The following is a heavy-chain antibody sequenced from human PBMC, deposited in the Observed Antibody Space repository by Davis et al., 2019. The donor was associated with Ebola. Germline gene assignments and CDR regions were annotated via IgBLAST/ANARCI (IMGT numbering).Heavy chain of an antibody. D-gene: IGHD2-8*02. CDR1: GYTFTSYG. V-gene: IGHV1-18*01. J-gene: IGHJ6*02. Sequence: ASVKVSCKASGYTFTSYGISWVRQAPGQGLEWMGWISAYNGNTNYAQKFQGRVTITADKSTSTAYMELSSLRSEDTAVYYCTGGQGVTYYYGMDVWGQGTTVTVSS. CDR3: TGGQGVTYYYGMDV. CDR2: ISAYNGNT.